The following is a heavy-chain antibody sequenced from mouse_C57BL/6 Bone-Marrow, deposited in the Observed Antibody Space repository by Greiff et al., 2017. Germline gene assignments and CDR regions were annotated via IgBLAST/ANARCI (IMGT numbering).Heavy chain of an antibody. V-gene: IGHV1-42*01. CDR1: GYSFTGYY. CDR3: ARIRTTVVATRYAMDY. D-gene: IGHD1-1*01. CDR2: INPSTGGT. Sequence: VQLKESGPELVKPGASVKISCKASGYSFTGYYMNWVKQSPEKSLEWIGEINPSTGGTTYNQKFKAKATLPVDKSSSTAYMQLKSLTSEDSAVYYCARIRTTVVATRYAMDYWGQGTSVTVSS. J-gene: IGHJ4*01.